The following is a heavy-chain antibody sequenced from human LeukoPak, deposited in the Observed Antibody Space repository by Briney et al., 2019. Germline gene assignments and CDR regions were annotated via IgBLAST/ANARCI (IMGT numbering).Heavy chain of an antibody. CDR1: RLTFSSYE. CDR3: ARDDYDIVTGYYSMYSYGVDV. Sequence: PGGSLRLSCEASRLTFSSYEMNWVRQAPGKGLEWISYISSGGMTIYYADSVRGRFTVSRDNTKNSLFLQMNSLRAEDTAVYFCARDDYDIVTGYYSMYSYGVDVWGQGTAVTVSS. CDR2: ISSGGMTI. D-gene: IGHD3-9*01. V-gene: IGHV3-48*03. J-gene: IGHJ6*02.